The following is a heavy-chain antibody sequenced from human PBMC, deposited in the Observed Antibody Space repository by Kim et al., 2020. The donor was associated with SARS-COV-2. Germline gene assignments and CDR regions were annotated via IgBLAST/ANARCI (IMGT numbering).Heavy chain of an antibody. CDR3: ASGRNYYYMDV. D-gene: IGHD2-15*01. J-gene: IGHJ6*03. Sequence: NQYYADSVKGRFTISRYNSKNTLYLQMNSLRAEDTAVYYCASGRNYYYMDVWGKGTTVTVSS. V-gene: IGHV3-30*01. CDR2: NQ.